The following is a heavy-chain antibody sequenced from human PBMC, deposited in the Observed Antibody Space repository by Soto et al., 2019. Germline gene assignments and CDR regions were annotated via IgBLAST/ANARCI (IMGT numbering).Heavy chain of an antibody. CDR3: ARARLRAVYAFDI. CDR1: GGSVSSGAYY. D-gene: IGHD5-12*01. Sequence: NPSETLSLTCTVSGGSVSSGAYYWTWIRQRPGKGLEWIGYIYYSGSTYYSPSLKSRLSISLDTSKNQFSLRLSSVTAADTAMYYCARARLRAVYAFDIWSQGTMVTVSS. CDR2: IYYSGST. V-gene: IGHV4-31*03. J-gene: IGHJ3*02.